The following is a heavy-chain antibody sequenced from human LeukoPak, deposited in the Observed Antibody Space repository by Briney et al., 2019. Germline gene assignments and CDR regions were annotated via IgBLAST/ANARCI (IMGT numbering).Heavy chain of an antibody. CDR3: AMIIVGATGLDY. J-gene: IGHJ4*02. Sequence: GASVKVSCKASGGTFSSYAISWVRQAPGQGLEWMGGIIPIFGTANYAQKFQGGVTITADESTSTAYMELSSLRSEDTAVYYCAMIIVGATGLDYWGQGTLVTVSS. V-gene: IGHV1-69*13. CDR2: IIPIFGTA. D-gene: IGHD1-26*01. CDR1: GGTFSSYA.